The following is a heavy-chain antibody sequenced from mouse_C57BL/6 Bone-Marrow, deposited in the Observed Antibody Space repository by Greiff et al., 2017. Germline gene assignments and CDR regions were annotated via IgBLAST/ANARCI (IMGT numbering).Heavy chain of an antibody. Sequence: QVQLQQSGAELARPGASVKLSCKASGYTFTSSGISWVKPRTGQCLEWIGEIYPRSGNTYYNEKFNGKATLTADKSSSTAYMELRSLTSEDSAVYFCAGLRGVYFDYWGQGTTLTVSS. J-gene: IGHJ2*01. CDR1: GYTFTSSG. D-gene: IGHD2-2*01. V-gene: IGHV1-81*01. CDR2: IYPRSGNT. CDR3: AGLRGVYFDY.